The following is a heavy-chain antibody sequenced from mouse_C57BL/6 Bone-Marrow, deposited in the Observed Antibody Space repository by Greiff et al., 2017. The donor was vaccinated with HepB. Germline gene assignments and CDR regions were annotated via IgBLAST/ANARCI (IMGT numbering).Heavy chain of an antibody. CDR1: GFSLTSYG. D-gene: IGHD2-3*01. V-gene: IGHV2-5*01. Sequence: QVQLKESGPGLVQPSQSLSITCTVSGFSLTSYGVHWVRQSPGKGLEWLGVIWRGGSTDYNAAFMSRLSITKDNSKSQVFFKMNSLQADDTAIYYCAKIRWLLPYAMDYWGQGTSVTVSS. J-gene: IGHJ4*01. CDR2: IWRGGST. CDR3: AKIRWLLPYAMDY.